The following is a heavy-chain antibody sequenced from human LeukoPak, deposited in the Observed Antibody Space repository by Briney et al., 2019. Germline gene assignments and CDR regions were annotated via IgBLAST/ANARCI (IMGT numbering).Heavy chain of an antibody. D-gene: IGHD3-9*01. J-gene: IGHJ4*02. CDR3: AREASPYDILTGYYSRRYYFDY. V-gene: IGHV4-59*01. CDR1: GGSISSYY. Sequence: PSETLSLTCTVSGGSISSYYWSWIRQPPGKGLEWIGYIYYSGSTNYNPSLKSRVTISVDTSKNQSSLKLSSVTAADTAVYYCAREASPYDILTGYYSRRYYFDYWGQGTLVTVSS. CDR2: IYYSGST.